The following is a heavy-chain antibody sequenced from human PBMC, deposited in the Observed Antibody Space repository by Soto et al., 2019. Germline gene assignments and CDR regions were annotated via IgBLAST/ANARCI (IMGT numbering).Heavy chain of an antibody. CDR1: GGTFSSYA. CDR2: IIPIFGTA. V-gene: IGHV1-69*01. Sequence: QVQLVQSGAEVKKPGSSVKVSCKASGGTFSSYAISWVRQAPGQGLEWMGGIIPIFGTANYAQKFQGRVTITADESTSTAYMELSSLRSEDTAVYYCARGSGCSGGRCDSDNCYYGMDVWGHGTTVTGS. D-gene: IGHD2-15*01. J-gene: IGHJ6*02. CDR3: ARGSGCSGGRCDSDNCYYGMDV.